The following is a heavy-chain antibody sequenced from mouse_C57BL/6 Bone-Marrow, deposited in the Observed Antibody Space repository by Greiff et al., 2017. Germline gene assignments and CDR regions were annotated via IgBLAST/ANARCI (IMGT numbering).Heavy chain of an antibody. CDR2: IHPNSGST. V-gene: IGHV1-64*01. CDR3: GRHTEGYDMDD. Sequence: VQLQQPGAELVKPGASVKLSCKASGYNFTSYWMHWVKQRPGQGLEWIGMIHPNSGSTNYNEKFKSKATVTVDKSSSTAYMQLSSLTSEDSAVYYGGRHTEGYDMDDWGQGTTVTVSS. J-gene: IGHJ4*01. CDR1: GYNFTSYW.